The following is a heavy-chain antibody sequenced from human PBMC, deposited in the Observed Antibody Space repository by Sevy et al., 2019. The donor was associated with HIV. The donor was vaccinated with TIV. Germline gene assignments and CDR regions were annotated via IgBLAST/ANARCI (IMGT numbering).Heavy chain of an antibody. CDR1: GFTFSSYA. D-gene: IGHD5-12*01. V-gene: IGHV3-30-3*01. CDR3: ARDGQEVEMATITRYSPYGMDV. J-gene: IGHJ6*02. Sequence: GGSLRLSCAASGFTFSSYAMHWVRQAPGKGLEWVAVISYDGSNKYYADSVKGRFTISRDNSKNTLYLQMNSLRAEDKAVYYGARDGQEVEMATITRYSPYGMDVWGQGTTVTVSS. CDR2: ISYDGSNK.